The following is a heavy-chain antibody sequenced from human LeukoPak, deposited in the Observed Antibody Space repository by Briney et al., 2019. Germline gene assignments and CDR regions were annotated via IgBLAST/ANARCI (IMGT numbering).Heavy chain of an antibody. CDR2: MSSGSSFI. J-gene: IGHJ2*01. CDR3: AGSDTTGYTPREWDYWYFDL. Sequence: GGSLRLSCAASGFTFSTYIMNWVRHAPGKGLECGSSMSSGSSFIYYADSVKGLLTISTANAKNSLYLQMNSLRAEDTAVYYCAGSDTTGYTPREWDYWYFDLWGRGTLVTVSS. CDR1: GFTFSTYI. V-gene: IGHV3-21*01. D-gene: IGHD1-1*01.